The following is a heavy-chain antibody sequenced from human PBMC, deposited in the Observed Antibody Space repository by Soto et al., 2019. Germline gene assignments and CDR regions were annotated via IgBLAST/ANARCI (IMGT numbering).Heavy chain of an antibody. J-gene: IGHJ5*02. CDR1: GYTFTDYG. V-gene: IGHV1-18*01. CDR2: ISPYTGDT. CDR3: AKTGGWNWFDP. D-gene: IGHD6-19*01. Sequence: QVQLVQSGAEVKKPGASVKVSCKASGYTFTDYGISWVRQAPGQGLEWMGWISPYTGDTKYPQRLQGRVTVTADTSTSTAYMELRSLKSDDTAVYYCAKTGGWNWFDPWGQETLVSVSS.